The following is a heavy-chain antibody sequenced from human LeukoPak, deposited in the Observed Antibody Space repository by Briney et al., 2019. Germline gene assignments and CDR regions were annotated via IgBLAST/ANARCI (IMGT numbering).Heavy chain of an antibody. Sequence: LGESLKISCKASGYRFTTDYIGWVRQMPGKGLEWMGIIYPDDSETNYSPPFQGQVSMSVDKSITTAYLQWSSLKASDTAIYYCARQAYGSHFDAFDIWGQGTMVTVSS. CDR3: ARQAYGSHFDAFDI. D-gene: IGHD3-22*01. CDR2: IYPDDSET. J-gene: IGHJ3*02. CDR1: GYRFTTDY. V-gene: IGHV5-51*01.